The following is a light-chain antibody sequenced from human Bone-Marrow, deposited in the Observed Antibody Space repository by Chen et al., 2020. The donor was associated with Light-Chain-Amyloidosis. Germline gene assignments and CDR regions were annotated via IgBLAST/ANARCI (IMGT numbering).Light chain of an antibody. V-gene: IGLV3-25*03. CDR3: HSADSSVTYEVK. CDR1: DLPTQY. J-gene: IGLJ2*01. CDR2: RDT. Sequence: SYELTQPPSVSVSPGQTARITCSGDDLPTQYAYGYQQKPGQAPVLVIHRDTERPSGISERFAGSSAGTTATLTISGVQAEDGADYHCHSADSSVTYEVKVGGGTKLTVL.